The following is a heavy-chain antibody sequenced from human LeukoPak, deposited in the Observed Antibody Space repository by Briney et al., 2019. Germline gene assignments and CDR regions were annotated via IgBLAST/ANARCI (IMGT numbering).Heavy chain of an antibody. CDR1: GYTFTSYD. Sequence: ASVKVSCKASGYTFTSYDINWMRQATGQGLEWMGWMNPNSGNTGYAQKFQGRVTMTRNTSISTAYMELSSLRSEDTAVYYCARGSNHGSGSYYILYYYYMDVWGKGTTVTVSS. V-gene: IGHV1-8*01. J-gene: IGHJ6*03. CDR2: MNPNSGNT. CDR3: ARGSNHGSGSYYILYYYYMDV. D-gene: IGHD3-10*01.